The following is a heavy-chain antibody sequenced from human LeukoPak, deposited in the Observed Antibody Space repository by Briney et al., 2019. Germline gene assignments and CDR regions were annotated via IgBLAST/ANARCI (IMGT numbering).Heavy chain of an antibody. J-gene: IGHJ4*02. V-gene: IGHV4-59*08. D-gene: IGHD6-13*01. Sequence: SETLSLTCAVYGGSFSGYYWSWIRQPPGKGLEWIGYIYYSGSTYYNPSLKSRVTISVDTSKNQFSLKLSSVTAADTAVYYCARHFLPAAASFDYWGQGTLVTVSS. CDR1: GGSFSGYY. CDR2: IYYSGST. CDR3: ARHFLPAAASFDY.